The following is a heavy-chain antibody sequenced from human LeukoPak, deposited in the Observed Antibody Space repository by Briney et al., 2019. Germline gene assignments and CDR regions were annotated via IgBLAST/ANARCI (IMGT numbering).Heavy chain of an antibody. CDR3: AKSYYDILTGQPY. CDR1: GFTFSTYA. CDR2: ISGSGGGT. D-gene: IGHD3-9*01. Sequence: PGGSLRLFCAASGFTFSTYAMSWVRQAPGKGLEWVSAISGSGGGTYYADSVRGRFTISRDNSKNTLYLQMNSLRAEDTAIYYCAKSYYDILTGQPYCGQGTLVTVSS. J-gene: IGHJ4*02. V-gene: IGHV3-23*01.